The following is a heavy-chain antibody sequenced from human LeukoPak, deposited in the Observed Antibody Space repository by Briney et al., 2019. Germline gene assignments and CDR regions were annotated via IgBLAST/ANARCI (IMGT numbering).Heavy chain of an antibody. J-gene: IGHJ4*02. CDR1: GLTVSSNC. Sequence: PGGSLRLSCAASGLTVSSNCMSWVRQAPGKGLEWIGSIYYSGSTYYNPSLKSRVTISVDTSKNQFSLKLSSVTAADTAVYYCARVSESLRFLEWLFPDYWGQGTLVTVSS. D-gene: IGHD3-3*01. CDR3: ARVSESLRFLEWLFPDY. CDR2: IYYSGST. V-gene: IGHV4-39*07.